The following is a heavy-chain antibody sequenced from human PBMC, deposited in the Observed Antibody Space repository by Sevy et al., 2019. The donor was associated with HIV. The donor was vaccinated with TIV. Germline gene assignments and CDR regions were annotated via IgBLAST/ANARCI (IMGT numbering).Heavy chain of an antibody. V-gene: IGHV1-69*13. CDR2: IIPIFGTA. CDR1: GGTFSSYA. Sequence: ASVKVSCKASGGTFSSYAISWVRQAPGQGLEWMAGIIPIFGTANYAQKFQGRVTITADESTSTAYMELSSLRSEDTAVYYCARGRGDSSGYYYGSYYFDYWGQGTLVTVSS. D-gene: IGHD3-22*01. J-gene: IGHJ4*02. CDR3: ARGRGDSSGYYYGSYYFDY.